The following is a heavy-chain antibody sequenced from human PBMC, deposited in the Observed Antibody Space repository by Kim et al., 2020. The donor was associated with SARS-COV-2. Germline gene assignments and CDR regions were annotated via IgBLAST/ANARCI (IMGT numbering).Heavy chain of an antibody. CDR3: SRLGGGGTYPRDRGGYNW. Sequence: GGSLRLSCAASGFTFSSYWMGWVRQAPGKGLEWVANIKEDGSEKYYVDSVKGRFTISRDNAENSLSLQMNSLRADDAAIYYCSRLGGGGTYPRDRGGYNW. D-gene: IGHD3-16*01. V-gene: IGHV3-7*01. CDR2: IKEDGSEK. CDR1: GFTFSSYW. J-gene: IGHJ5*01.